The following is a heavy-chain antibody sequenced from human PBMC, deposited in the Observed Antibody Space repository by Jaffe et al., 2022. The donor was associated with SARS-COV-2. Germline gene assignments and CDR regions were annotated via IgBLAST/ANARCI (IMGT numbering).Heavy chain of an antibody. D-gene: IGHD2-2*01. J-gene: IGHJ6*02. V-gene: IGHV3-21*01. CDR1: GFTFSSYS. Sequence: EVQLVESGGGLVKPGGSLRLSCAASGFTFSSYSMNWVRQAPGKGLEWVSSISSSSSYIYYADSVKGRFTISRDNAKNSLYLQMNSLRAEDTAVYYCARFTPAEYCSSTSCPAGMDVWGQGTTVTVSS. CDR3: ARFTPAEYCSSTSCPAGMDV. CDR2: ISSSSSYI.